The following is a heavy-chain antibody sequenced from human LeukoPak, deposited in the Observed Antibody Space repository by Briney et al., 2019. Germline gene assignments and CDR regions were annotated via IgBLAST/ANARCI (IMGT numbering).Heavy chain of an antibody. V-gene: IGHV3-30*18. CDR3: AKLDWNDGSYYFDY. D-gene: IGHD1-1*01. CDR2: VSYDGNDG. J-gene: IGHJ4*02. Sequence: GGSLRLSCIGSGFNFTYYAIYWVRQAPGKGLEWVAVVSYDGNDGYYADSVKGRFSISRDNSQNTVTLQTNNLRVEDTAIYYCAKLDWNDGSYYFDYWGQGTLVTVSS. CDR1: GFNFTYYA.